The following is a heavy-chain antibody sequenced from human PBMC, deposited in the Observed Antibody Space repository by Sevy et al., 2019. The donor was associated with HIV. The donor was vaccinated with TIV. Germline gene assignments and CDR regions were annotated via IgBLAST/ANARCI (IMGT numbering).Heavy chain of an antibody. CDR3: ATKGGSRPKDAFDT. V-gene: IGHV3-7*01. CDR1: GFSFSWYW. Sequence: GGSLRLSCAASGFSFSWYWMSWVRQTPEKGLEWVANIKQDGSEKNYVDSVKGRFTISRENAKNSLYLQVNSLGVDDTAVYFCATKGGSRPKDAFDTWGQGTMVTVSS. J-gene: IGHJ3*02. CDR2: IKQDGSEK. D-gene: IGHD3-10*01.